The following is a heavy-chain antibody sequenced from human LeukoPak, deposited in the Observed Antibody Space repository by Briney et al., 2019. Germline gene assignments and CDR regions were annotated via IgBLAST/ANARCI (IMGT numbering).Heavy chain of an antibody. CDR2: ISNTGSTI. CDR1: GFTFSSYE. CDR3: ARDSYSTGWYVRTWDC. J-gene: IGHJ4*02. Sequence: GGSLRLSCAASGFTFSSYETHWVRQTPGKGLEWVSYISNTGSTIYYADSVKGRFSISRDNAKNSLYLQMNSLRAEDTAVYYCARDSYSTGWYVRTWDCWGQGTLVTVSS. D-gene: IGHD6-19*01. V-gene: IGHV3-48*03.